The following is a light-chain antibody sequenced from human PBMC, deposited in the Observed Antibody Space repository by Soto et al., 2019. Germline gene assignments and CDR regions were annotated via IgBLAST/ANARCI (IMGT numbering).Light chain of an antibody. CDR1: QSVSSSY. J-gene: IGKJ1*01. Sequence: EIVLTQSPGTLSLSPGERATLSCRASQSVSSSYLAWYQPKPGQAPRLLIYGASSRATGLPDRFSGSGSGTDFTLTISRLEPEDFAVYYCQQYGSSWTFGQGTKVEIK. CDR2: GAS. V-gene: IGKV3-20*01. CDR3: QQYGSSWT.